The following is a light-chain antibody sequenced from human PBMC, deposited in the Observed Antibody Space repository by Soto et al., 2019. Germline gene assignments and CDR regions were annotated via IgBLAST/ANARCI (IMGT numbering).Light chain of an antibody. CDR3: SSYAGSFGV. CDR2: EVS. J-gene: IGLJ1*01. V-gene: IGLV2-8*01. Sequence: QSALTQPPSASGSPGQSVTLSCTGTISDVGGYNYVSWYQQHPGKAPKLMIYEVSKRPSGVPDRFSGSKSGNTASLTVSGLQAEDEADYYCSSYAGSFGVFGTGTKLTVL. CDR1: ISDVGGYNY.